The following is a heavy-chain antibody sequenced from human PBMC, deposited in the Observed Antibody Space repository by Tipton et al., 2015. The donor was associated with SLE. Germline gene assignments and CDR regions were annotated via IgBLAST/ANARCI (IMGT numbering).Heavy chain of an antibody. CDR3: ARGPGGSHFDY. V-gene: IGHV5-10-1*01. D-gene: IGHD3-16*01. Sequence: GHVTISADKSISTAYLQWSSLKASDTAVYYCARGPGGSHFDYWGQGTLVTVSS. J-gene: IGHJ4*02.